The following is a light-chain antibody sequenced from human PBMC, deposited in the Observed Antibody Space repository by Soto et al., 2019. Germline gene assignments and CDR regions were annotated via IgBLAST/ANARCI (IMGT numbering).Light chain of an antibody. J-gene: IGKJ4*02. CDR1: QGISNS. V-gene: IGKV1-39*01. CDR3: KESYTALGGT. Sequence: DIQMTQSPSSLSASVGDRVTITCRASQGISNSLNWYQRKLGKVPKVLIYGASTLQSGVPSRFSGSGSGTDFPLTSSSLQPEDFATYYCKESYTALGGTFGEGTKVEI. CDR2: GAS.